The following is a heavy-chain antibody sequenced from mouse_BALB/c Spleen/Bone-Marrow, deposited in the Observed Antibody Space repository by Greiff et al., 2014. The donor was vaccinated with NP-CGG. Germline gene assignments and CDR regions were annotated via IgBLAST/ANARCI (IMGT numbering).Heavy chain of an antibody. Sequence: QLQESGPELVKPGASVKMSCKASGYTFTSYVMHWVKQKPGQGLEWIGYINPYNDGTKYNEKFKGKATLTSDKSSSTAYMKLSSLSSEVSAVYYCAREGGYYGSLYAMDYWGQGTSVTVSS. CDR3: AREGGYYGSLYAMDY. V-gene: IGHV1-14*01. J-gene: IGHJ4*01. D-gene: IGHD1-1*01. CDR1: GYTFTSYV. CDR2: INPYNDGT.